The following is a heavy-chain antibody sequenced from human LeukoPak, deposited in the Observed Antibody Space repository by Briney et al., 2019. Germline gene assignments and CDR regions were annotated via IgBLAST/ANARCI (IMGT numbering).Heavy chain of an antibody. V-gene: IGHV1-3*01. D-gene: IGHD6-13*01. CDR3: ARGGLLRYSSSWTPFDY. J-gene: IGHJ4*02. CDR2: INAGNGNT. CDR1: GYTFTSYA. Sequence: ASVKVSCKASGYTFTSYAMHWVRQAPGQRLEWMGWINAGNGNTKYSQKFQGRVTMTTDTSTSTAYMELRSLRSDDTAVYYCARGGLLRYSSSWTPFDYWGQGTLVTVSS.